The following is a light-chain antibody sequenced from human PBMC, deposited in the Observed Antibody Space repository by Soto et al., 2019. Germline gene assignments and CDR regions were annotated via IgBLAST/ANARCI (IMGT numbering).Light chain of an antibody. Sequence: QSVLTQPASVSGSPGQSITISCTGTSSDVGGYNYDSWYQQHPGKAPKLMIYDVSNRPSGVSNRFSGSKSGNTASLTISGLQAEDEADYYCSSYTSSSTLEVFGTGTKVTVL. CDR2: DVS. CDR3: SSYTSSSTLEV. V-gene: IGLV2-14*01. J-gene: IGLJ1*01. CDR1: SSDVGGYNY.